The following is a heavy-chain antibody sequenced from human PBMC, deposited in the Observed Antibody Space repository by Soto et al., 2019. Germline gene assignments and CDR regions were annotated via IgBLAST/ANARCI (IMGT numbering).Heavy chain of an antibody. V-gene: IGHV3-30-3*01. Sequence: QVQLVESGGGVVQPGRSLRLSCAASGFTFSSYAMHWVRAAPGKGLEWVAVISYDGSNKYYAASVQGRFTISRDNSKNTLYLQMNSLRAEDTAVYYCARDVETYSSGDSGTKFDPWGQGTLVTVSS. D-gene: IGHD3-22*01. J-gene: IGHJ5*02. CDR1: GFTFSSYA. CDR3: ARDVETYSSGDSGTKFDP. CDR2: ISYDGSNK.